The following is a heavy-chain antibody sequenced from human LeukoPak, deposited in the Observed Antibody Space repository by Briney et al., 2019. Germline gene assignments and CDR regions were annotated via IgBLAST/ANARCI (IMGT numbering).Heavy chain of an antibody. CDR3: ARVLRGGLEYFDY. CDR2: IYYSGST. Sequence: SETLSLTCTVSGGSISSSNFYWGWIRQPPGKGLEWIGSIYYSGSTYYNPSLKSRVSISVDTSKNQFSLKLSSVTAADTAVYYCARVLRGGLEYFDYWGQGTLVTVSS. CDR1: GGSISSSNFY. V-gene: IGHV4-39*07. J-gene: IGHJ4*02.